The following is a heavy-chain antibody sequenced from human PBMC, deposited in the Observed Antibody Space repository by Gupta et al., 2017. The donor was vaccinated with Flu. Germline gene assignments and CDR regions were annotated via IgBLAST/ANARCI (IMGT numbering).Heavy chain of an antibody. J-gene: IGHJ4*02. CDR2: TRIQAKNYTT. Sequence: EVQPVASGGGLVQPGRSLSLPCAASGFTISDHYMAWVRQAAGKGPEWVGRTRIQAKNYTTLFAASVQGRFTISREDSRNSLHLQMNSLKTEDTAVYYCARAFTIATDQFDYWGQGTLVTVSS. CDR3: ARAFTIATDQFDY. CDR1: GFTISDHY. D-gene: IGHD3-3*01. V-gene: IGHV3-72*01.